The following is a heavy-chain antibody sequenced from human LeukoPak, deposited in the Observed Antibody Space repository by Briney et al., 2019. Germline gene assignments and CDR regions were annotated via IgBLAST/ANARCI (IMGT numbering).Heavy chain of an antibody. Sequence: GGSLRLSCAASGFTFSSYGMHWVRQAPGKGLEWVAVISYDGSSKYYADSVKGRFTISRDNSKNTLYLQMNSLRAEDTAVYYCAKDQPAADSGGADYFDYWGQGTLVTVSS. J-gene: IGHJ4*02. D-gene: IGHD6-13*01. CDR1: GFTFSSYG. CDR3: AKDQPAADSGGADYFDY. CDR2: ISYDGSSK. V-gene: IGHV3-30*18.